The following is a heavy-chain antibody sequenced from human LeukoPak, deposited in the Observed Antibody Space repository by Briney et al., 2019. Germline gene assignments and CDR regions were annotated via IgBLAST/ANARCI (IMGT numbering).Heavy chain of an antibody. Sequence: GGSLRLSCTASGFTFGDYAMSWVRQAPGKGLEWVGFIRSKAYGGTTEYAASVKGRFTISRDDSKSIAYLQMNSLKTEDTAVYYCTRVLEWLCDYWGQGTLVTVSS. CDR1: GFTFGDYA. V-gene: IGHV3-49*04. J-gene: IGHJ4*02. CDR2: IRSKAYGGTT. CDR3: TRVLEWLCDY. D-gene: IGHD3-3*01.